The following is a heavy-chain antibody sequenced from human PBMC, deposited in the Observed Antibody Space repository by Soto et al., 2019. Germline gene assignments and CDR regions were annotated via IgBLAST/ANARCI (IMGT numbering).Heavy chain of an antibody. Sequence: GGSLRLSCTASGFTFGDYAMSWFRQAPGKGLEWVGFIRSKAYGGTTEYAASVKGRFTISRDDSKSIAYLQMNSLKTEDTAVYYCASGLAYSSGWYSLPDAFDIWGQGTMVTVSS. J-gene: IGHJ3*02. CDR1: GFTFGDYA. CDR3: ASGLAYSSGWYSLPDAFDI. D-gene: IGHD6-19*01. V-gene: IGHV3-49*03. CDR2: IRSKAYGGTT.